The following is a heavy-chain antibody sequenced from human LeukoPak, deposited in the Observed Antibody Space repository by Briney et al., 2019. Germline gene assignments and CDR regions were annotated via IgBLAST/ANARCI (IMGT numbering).Heavy chain of an antibody. D-gene: IGHD1-1*01. V-gene: IGHV3-48*02. CDR3: AGGLNWNDRWFDP. CDR1: GFTFSSYS. Sequence: GGSLRLSCAASGFTFSSYSMNWVRQAPGKGLEWVSYISSSSSTIYYADSVKGRFTISRDNAKNSLYLQMNSLRDEDTAVYYCAGGLNWNDRWFDPWGQGTLVTVSS. J-gene: IGHJ5*02. CDR2: ISSSSSTI.